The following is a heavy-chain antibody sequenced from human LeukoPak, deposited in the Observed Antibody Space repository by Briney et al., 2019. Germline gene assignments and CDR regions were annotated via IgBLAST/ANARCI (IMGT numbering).Heavy chain of an antibody. Sequence: SETLSLTCTLSGGSINAYWWSWIRQPPGKGLEWIGYISSSGSTNYNPSLKSRVTISLATSKTHFSLNLNSVTAADTAVYYFAGLHFAASEEFDPWGQGILVTVSS. CDR3: AGLHFAASEEFDP. CDR2: ISSSGST. D-gene: IGHD6-13*01. CDR1: GGSINAYW. V-gene: IGHV4-59*08. J-gene: IGHJ5*02.